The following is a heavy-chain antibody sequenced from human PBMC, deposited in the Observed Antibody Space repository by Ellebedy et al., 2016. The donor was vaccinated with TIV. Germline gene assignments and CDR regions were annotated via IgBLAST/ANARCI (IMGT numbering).Heavy chain of an antibody. CDR2: ISNDGSST. CDR1: GFTFSGYW. V-gene: IGHV3-74*01. D-gene: IGHD2-2*01. J-gene: IGHJ4*02. CDR3: ARAGGRHSTGSGFY. Sequence: GESLKISCAASGFTFSGYWMHWVRQAPGRGLVWVSRISNDGSSTSYADSVKGRFTISRDNAKNSLYLQMSNLRAEDTAVFYCARAGGRHSTGSGFYWGQGTLVTVST.